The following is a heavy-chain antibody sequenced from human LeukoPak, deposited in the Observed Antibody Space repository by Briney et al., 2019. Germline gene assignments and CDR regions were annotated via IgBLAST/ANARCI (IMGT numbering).Heavy chain of an antibody. CDR1: GYTFTSYY. CDR3: ARGQLTYYYDSSGYYDY. D-gene: IGHD3-22*01. J-gene: IGHJ4*02. CDR2: INPNSGGT. Sequence: GASVKVSCKASGYTFTSYYMHWVRQAPGQGLEWMGWINPNSGGTNFAQKFQDRVTMTRDTSISTAYMELSRLTSDDTAVYYCARGQLTYYYDSSGYYDYWGQGTLVTVSS. V-gene: IGHV1-2*02.